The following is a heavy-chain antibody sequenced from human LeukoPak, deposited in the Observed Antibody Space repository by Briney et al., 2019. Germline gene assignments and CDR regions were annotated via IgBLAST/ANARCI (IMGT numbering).Heavy chain of an antibody. D-gene: IGHD6-19*01. V-gene: IGHV4-34*01. CDR2: INHSGST. CDR1: GGSFSSYY. CDR3: ASSGWYFDY. J-gene: IGHJ4*02. Sequence: SETLSLTCAVYGGSFSSYYWSWIRQPPGKGLEWIGEINHSGSTNYNPSLKSRVTISVDTSKNQFSLKLSSVTAADTAVYYCASSGWYFDYWGQGTLVTVSS.